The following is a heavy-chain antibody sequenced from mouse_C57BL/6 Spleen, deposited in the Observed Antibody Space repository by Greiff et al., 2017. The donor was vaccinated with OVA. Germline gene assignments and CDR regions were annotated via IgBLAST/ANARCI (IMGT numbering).Heavy chain of an antibody. Sequence: EVKLMESGGGLVKPGGSLKLSCAASGFTFSSYAMSWVRQTPEKSLEWVATISAGGGYTYYTDNVKGRFTITRDNAKNNLYRQMNQLKSEDTAMYYCARDSSGPNDDAMDYWGQGTSVTVSS. CDR2: ISAGGGYT. J-gene: IGHJ4*01. CDR3: ARDSSGPNDDAMDY. V-gene: IGHV5-4*01. CDR1: GFTFSSYA. D-gene: IGHD3-2*02.